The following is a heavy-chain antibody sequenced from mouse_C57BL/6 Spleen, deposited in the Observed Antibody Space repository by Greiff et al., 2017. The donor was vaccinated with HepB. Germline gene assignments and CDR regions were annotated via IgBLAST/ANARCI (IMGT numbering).Heavy chain of an antibody. J-gene: IGHJ2*01. V-gene: IGHV1-4*01. Sequence: VKLMDSGAELARPGASVKMSCKASGYTFTSYTMHWVKQRPGQGLEWIGYINPSSGYTKYNQKFKDKATLTADKSSSTAYMQLSSLTSEDSAVYYCARGGVFDYWGQGTTLTVSS. CDR3: ARGGVFDY. CDR1: GYTFTSYT. CDR2: INPSSGYT.